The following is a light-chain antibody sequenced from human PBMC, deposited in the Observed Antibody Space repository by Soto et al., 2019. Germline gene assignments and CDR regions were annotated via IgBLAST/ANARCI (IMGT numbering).Light chain of an antibody. J-gene: IGKJ5*01. CDR1: QSVSSY. CDR3: QPRRKSAIR. Sequence: VYGRGVDPVCCRASQSVSSYLAWYQQKPGQAPRLLIYDASNRATGIPARFSGSGPGTAYTLALRSRESGCFAVPNCQPRRKSAIRIGQGTQLAIK. CDR2: DAS. V-gene: IGKV3-11*01.